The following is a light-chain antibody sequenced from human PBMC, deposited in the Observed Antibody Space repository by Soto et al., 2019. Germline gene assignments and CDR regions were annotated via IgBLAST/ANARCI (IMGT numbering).Light chain of an antibody. J-gene: IGLJ1*01. CDR3: SSYTSSNTPYV. CDR2: EVT. Sequence: QSALTQPASVSGSPGQSITISCTGSSSDVGAYHFVSWYQHHPGKAPKLILYEVTARPSGVSSRFSGSKSGNTASLTISGLQADHEANYYCSSYTSSNTPYVFGTGTKLTVL. CDR1: SSDVGAYHF. V-gene: IGLV2-14*01.